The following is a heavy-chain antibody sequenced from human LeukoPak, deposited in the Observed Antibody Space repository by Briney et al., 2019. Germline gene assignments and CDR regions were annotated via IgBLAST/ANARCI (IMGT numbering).Heavy chain of an antibody. D-gene: IGHD3-9*01. V-gene: IGHV1-2*02. Sequence: ASVKVSCKASGYTFTGYYMHWVRQAPGQGLEWMGWINPNSVGTNYAQKFHGRVTITRDTSISTAYMELSRLRSDDTAVYYCARGLHYDILTVYYYYGMDVWGQGTTVTVSS. CDR2: INPNSVGT. CDR3: ARGLHYDILTVYYYYGMDV. J-gene: IGHJ6*02. CDR1: GYTFTGYY.